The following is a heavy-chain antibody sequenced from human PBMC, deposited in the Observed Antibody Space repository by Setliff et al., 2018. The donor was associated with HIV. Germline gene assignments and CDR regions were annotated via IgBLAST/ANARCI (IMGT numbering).Heavy chain of an antibody. D-gene: IGHD3-9*01. Sequence: PSETLSLTCKVSGDSVNSYNYYWSWIRQHPGKGLEWIGYIYYSGSSYYNPSVRSRVIMSLDTSENHFSLKLSSVTAADTAAYYCVRNSFDYVEEEWGQGTQVTVSS. J-gene: IGHJ4*02. CDR1: GDSVNSYNYY. CDR3: VRNSFDYVEEE. V-gene: IGHV4-31*03. CDR2: IYYSGSS.